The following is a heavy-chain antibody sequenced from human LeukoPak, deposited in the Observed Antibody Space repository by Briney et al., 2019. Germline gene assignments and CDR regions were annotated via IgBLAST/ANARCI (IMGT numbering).Heavy chain of an antibody. J-gene: IGHJ4*02. Sequence: SQTLSLTCTVSGGSISSGDYYWSWIRQPPGKGLEWIGYIYYSGSTYYNPSLKSRVTISVDTSKNQFSLKLSSVTAADTAVYYCARVSVRYGDYYFDHWGQGTLVIVSS. CDR3: ARVSVRYGDYYFDH. D-gene: IGHD4-17*01. V-gene: IGHV4-30-4*01. CDR1: GGSISSGDYY. CDR2: IYYSGST.